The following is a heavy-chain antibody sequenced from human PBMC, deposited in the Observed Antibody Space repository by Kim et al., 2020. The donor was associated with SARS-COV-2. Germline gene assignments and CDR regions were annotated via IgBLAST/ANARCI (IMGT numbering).Heavy chain of an antibody. CDR1: GYSISSGYY. CDR3: ARDLYMVAAQNWFDP. D-gene: IGHD2-15*01. Sequence: SETLSLTCTVSGYSISSGYYWGWIRQPPGKGLEWIGSIYHSGSTYYNPSLKSRVTISVDTSKNQFSLKLSSVTAADTAVYYCARDLYMVAAQNWFDPWGQGTLVTVSS. CDR2: IYHSGST. V-gene: IGHV4-38-2*02. J-gene: IGHJ5*02.